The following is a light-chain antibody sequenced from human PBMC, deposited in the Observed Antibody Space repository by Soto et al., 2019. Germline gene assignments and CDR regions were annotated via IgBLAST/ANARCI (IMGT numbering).Light chain of an antibody. CDR2: GVS. Sequence: EIVLTQSPGTLSLSPGEGATLSCRASQSVASNCLAWYRQKPGQAPRLLIYGVSTRATGIPDRFSGSGSGTDFTLTISRLEPEDFAVYYCQQYGNSPQTFGQGTKVEIK. CDR3: QQYGNSPQT. CDR1: QSVASNC. J-gene: IGKJ1*01. V-gene: IGKV3-20*01.